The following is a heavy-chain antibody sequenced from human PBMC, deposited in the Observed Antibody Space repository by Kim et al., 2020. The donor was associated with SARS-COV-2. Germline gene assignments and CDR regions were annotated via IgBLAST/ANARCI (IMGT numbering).Heavy chain of an antibody. J-gene: IGHJ4*02. V-gene: IGHV3-33*05. Sequence: GGSLRLSCAASGFTFSSYGMHWVRQAPGKGLEWVAVISYDGSNKYYADSVKGRFTISRDNSKNTLYLQMNSLRAEDTAVYYCARDLIRSKDIVVVTAFDYWGQGTLVTVSS. CDR1: GFTFSSYG. D-gene: IGHD2-21*02. CDR2: ISYDGSNK. CDR3: ARDLIRSKDIVVVTAFDY.